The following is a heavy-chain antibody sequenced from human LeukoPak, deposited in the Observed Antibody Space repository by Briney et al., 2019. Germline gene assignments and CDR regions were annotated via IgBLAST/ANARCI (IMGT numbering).Heavy chain of an antibody. CDR2: TYYRSKWYN. J-gene: IGHJ3*02. CDR3: ARGMNASPQVFDI. Sequence: SQTLSLTCAISGDSVSSNSAAWNWLRQSPSRGLEWLGRTYYRSKWYNDYAVSVKSRITINPDTSKNQFSLQLNSVTPEDTAVYYCARGMNASPQVFDIWGQGTMVTVSS. D-gene: IGHD2-21*01. CDR1: GDSVSSNSAA. V-gene: IGHV6-1*01.